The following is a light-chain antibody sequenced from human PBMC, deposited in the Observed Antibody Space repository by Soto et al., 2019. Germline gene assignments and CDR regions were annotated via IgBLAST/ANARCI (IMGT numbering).Light chain of an antibody. Sequence: DVQVTQSPSAVSASVGDRVTITCRASQSISSWLAWYQQKPGKAPKLLIYKASSLESGVPSRFSGRGSGTEFTLPISSLQPDDFAAYYCQQYNSYSTFGQGTKVDI. V-gene: IGKV1-5*03. CDR1: QSISSW. CDR2: KAS. CDR3: QQYNSYST. J-gene: IGKJ1*01.